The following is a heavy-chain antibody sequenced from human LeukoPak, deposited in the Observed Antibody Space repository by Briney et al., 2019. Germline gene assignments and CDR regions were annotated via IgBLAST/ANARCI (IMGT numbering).Heavy chain of an antibody. CDR1: GGSISSGGYY. J-gene: IGHJ3*02. CDR2: IYYSGST. D-gene: IGHD5-12*01. Sequence: ASQTLSLTCTVSGGSISSGGYYWSWIRQHPGKGLEWIGYIYYSGSTYYNPSLKSRVTISVDTSKNQFSLKLSSVTAADTAVYYCAREPQGGFWGPDASDIWGQGTMVTVSS. V-gene: IGHV4-31*03. CDR3: AREPQGGFWGPDASDI.